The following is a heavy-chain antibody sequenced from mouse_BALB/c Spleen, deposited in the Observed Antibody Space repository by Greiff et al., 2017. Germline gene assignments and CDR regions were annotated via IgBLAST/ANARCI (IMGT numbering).Heavy chain of an antibody. J-gene: IGHJ4*01. CDR1: GFTFSSYY. Sequence: EVKVEESGGGLVKLGGSLKLSCAASGFTFSSYYMSWVRQTPEKRLEFVAAINSNGGSTYYPDTVKGRFTISRDNAKNTLYLQMSSLKSEDTALYYCARQKYGNYDYAMDYWGQGTSVTVSS. CDR3: ARQKYGNYDYAMDY. CDR2: INSNGGST. V-gene: IGHV5-6-2*01. D-gene: IGHD2-1*01.